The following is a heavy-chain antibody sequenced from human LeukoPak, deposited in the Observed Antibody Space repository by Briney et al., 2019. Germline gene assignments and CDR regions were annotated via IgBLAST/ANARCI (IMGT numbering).Heavy chain of an antibody. V-gene: IGHV3-48*03. CDR3: ARAVDSSWLIPFYY. Sequence: GGSLRLSCAASGFTFSSYEMNWVRQARGKGLEGASYISSSGSTIYYADSVKGRFTISRDNAKNSLYLQMNSLRAEDTAVYHGARAVDSSWLIPFYYWGQGTLVTVSS. CDR2: ISSSGSTI. D-gene: IGHD6-13*01. J-gene: IGHJ4*02. CDR1: GFTFSSYE.